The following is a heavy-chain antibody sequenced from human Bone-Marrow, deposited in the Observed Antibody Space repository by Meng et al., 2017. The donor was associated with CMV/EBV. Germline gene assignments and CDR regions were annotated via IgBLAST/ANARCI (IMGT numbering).Heavy chain of an antibody. V-gene: IGHV3-21*06. CDR3: ARVHKWLQSRGYYYGLQV. CDR1: GFTFSDYD. CDR2: ISGSSDYI. J-gene: IGHJ6*02. Sequence: GESLKISCAASGFTFSDYDMNWVRQAPGKGLEWVSSISGSSDYIYYADSVKGRFTISRDNTKNSLYLQSNSLRAEDTSVYYCARVHKWLQSRGYYYGLQVWGQGTAVTVSS. D-gene: IGHD5-24*01.